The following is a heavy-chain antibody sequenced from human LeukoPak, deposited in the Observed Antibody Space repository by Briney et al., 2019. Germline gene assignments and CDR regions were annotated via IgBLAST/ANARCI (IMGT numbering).Heavy chain of an antibody. D-gene: IGHD2-15*01. V-gene: IGHV3-15*07. CDR1: GFTFTNAW. Sequence: GGSLRLSCVDSGFTFTNAWMNWVRQAPGKGLEWVGHIRSKADGGTPDYIAPVKGRFTISRDDSKDTLYLQMNSLNTEGTAMYYCTTRSPARYCSDGACYSSADYWGQGTLVTVSS. CDR3: TTRSPARYCSDGACYSSADY. CDR2: IRSKADGGTP. J-gene: IGHJ4*02.